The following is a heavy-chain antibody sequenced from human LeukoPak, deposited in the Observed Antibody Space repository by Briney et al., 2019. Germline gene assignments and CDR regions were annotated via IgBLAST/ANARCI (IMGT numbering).Heavy chain of an antibody. CDR1: GYTFISYG. Sequence: GASVKVSCKASGYTFISYGITWVRQAPGQGLEWMGWISPYTTKTNYVQKLQGRVTMTTGTSTSTAYMELRSLRSDDTAVYYCAREGGVGPTAPPDYYSYQMDVWGKGTTVTVSS. V-gene: IGHV1-18*01. J-gene: IGHJ6*03. CDR3: AREGGVGPTAPPDYYSYQMDV. D-gene: IGHD1-26*01. CDR2: ISPYTTKT.